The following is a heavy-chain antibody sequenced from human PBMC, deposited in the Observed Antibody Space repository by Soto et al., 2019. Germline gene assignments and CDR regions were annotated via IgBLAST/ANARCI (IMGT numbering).Heavy chain of an antibody. V-gene: IGHV4-59*01. CDR1: GGSISNYY. D-gene: IGHD3-16*01. CDR2: MYYNGNI. J-gene: IGHJ5*02. CDR3: ASGGNWFDP. Sequence: ASETLSLTCNVSGGSISNYYWTWVRQSPEKGLEWIGYMYYNGNINYNPSLKSRVTISIDTSKNQFSLTLKSVTAADTAVYYCASGGNWFDPWGQGVMVTVYS.